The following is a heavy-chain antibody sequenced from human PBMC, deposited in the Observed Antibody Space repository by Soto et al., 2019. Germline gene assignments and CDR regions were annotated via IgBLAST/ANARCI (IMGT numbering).Heavy chain of an antibody. CDR2: INHSGST. CDR1: GGSFSGYY. V-gene: IGHV4-34*01. Sequence: SETLSLTCAVYGGSFSGYYWSWIRQPPGKGLELIGEINHSGSTNYNPSLKSRVTISVDTSKNQFSLKLSSVTAADTAVYYCARFGDYYGSGSYFDYLVQGTLVT. D-gene: IGHD3-10*01. CDR3: ARFGDYYGSGSYFDY. J-gene: IGHJ4*02.